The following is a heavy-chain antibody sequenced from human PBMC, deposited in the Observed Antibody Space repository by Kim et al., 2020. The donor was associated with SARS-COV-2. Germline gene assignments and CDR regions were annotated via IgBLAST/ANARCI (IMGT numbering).Heavy chain of an antibody. Sequence: ASVKVSCKASGYTFTSYGISWVRQAPGQGLEWMGWISAYNGNTNYAQKLQGRVTMTTDTSTSTAYMELRSLRSDDTAVYYCARDAGGELLYHFYGMDVWGQGTTLTVS. V-gene: IGHV1-18*01. CDR3: ARDAGGELLYHFYGMDV. CDR2: ISAYNGNT. CDR1: GYTFTSYG. J-gene: IGHJ6*02. D-gene: IGHD1-26*01.